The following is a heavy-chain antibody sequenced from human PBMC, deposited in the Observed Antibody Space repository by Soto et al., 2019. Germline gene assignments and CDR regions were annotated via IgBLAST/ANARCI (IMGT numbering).Heavy chain of an antibody. CDR2: ISGSGSST. V-gene: IGHV3-23*01. CDR3: AKVIAPVVTSKGIDY. D-gene: IGHD6-13*01. Sequence: PGGSLRLSCAASGFPFSSYAMTWVRQAPGKGLEWVSSISGSGSSTYSADSVKGRFTVSRDNSKNTQYLQMDSLRVEDTAVYFCAKVIAPVVTSKGIDYWGQGTLVTVSS. CDR1: GFPFSSYA. J-gene: IGHJ4*02.